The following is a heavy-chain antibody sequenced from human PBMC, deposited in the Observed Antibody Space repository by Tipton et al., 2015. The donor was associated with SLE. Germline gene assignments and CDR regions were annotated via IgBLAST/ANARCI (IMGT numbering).Heavy chain of an antibody. CDR3: ARWGTGDAFDI. J-gene: IGHJ3*02. Sequence: TLSLTCAAYGGSFSGYYWSWIRQPPGKGLEWIGYIYYSGSTNYNPSLKSRVTISVDTSKNQFSLKLSSVTAADTAVYYCARWGTGDAFDIWGQGTMVTVSS. D-gene: IGHD7-27*01. CDR1: GGSFSGYY. V-gene: IGHV4-59*01. CDR2: IYYSGST.